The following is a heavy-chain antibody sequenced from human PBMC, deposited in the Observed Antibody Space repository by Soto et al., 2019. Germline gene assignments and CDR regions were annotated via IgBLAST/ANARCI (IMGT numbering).Heavy chain of an antibody. D-gene: IGHD3-16*01. CDR3: AKDWIYGQDLFIYFYDF. CDR1: GFTFGSYA. Sequence: GGSLRLSCAASGFTFGSYAMSWVRQAPGKGLEWVSAISGSGGSTYYADSVKGRFTISRDNSKNTLYLQMNSLRAEDTAVYYCAKDWIYGQDLFIYFYDFRGQGTLVPVSS. V-gene: IGHV3-23*01. CDR2: ISGSGGST. J-gene: IGHJ1*01.